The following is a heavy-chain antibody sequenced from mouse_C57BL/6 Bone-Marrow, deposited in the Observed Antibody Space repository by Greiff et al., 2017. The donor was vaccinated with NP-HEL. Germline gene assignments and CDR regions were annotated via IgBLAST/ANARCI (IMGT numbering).Heavy chain of an antibody. D-gene: IGHD6-1*01. Sequence: VQLQQSGAELVRPGASVKLSCTASGFNIKDYYMHWVKQRPEQGLEWIGRIDPEDGDTEYAPKFQGKATMTADTSSTTAYLQLSSLTSEDTAVYYCTTPFSPYCDYWGQGTTLTVSS. CDR2: IDPEDGDT. CDR3: TTPFSPYCDY. J-gene: IGHJ2*01. CDR1: GFNIKDYY. V-gene: IGHV14-1*01.